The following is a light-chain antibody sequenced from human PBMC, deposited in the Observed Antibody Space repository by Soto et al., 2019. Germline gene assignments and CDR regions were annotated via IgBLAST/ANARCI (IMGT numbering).Light chain of an antibody. Sequence: DIVLTHSPGTLSLSPGQRATLSCRASQSISSSFLAWYQQKPGQAPRLLIYGASSRATGIPDRFSGSGSGTDFTLTISRLEPEDFAVYYCQQCGSSPETFGQGTKVDIK. CDR1: QSISSSF. CDR3: QQCGSSPET. CDR2: GAS. J-gene: IGKJ1*01. V-gene: IGKV3-20*01.